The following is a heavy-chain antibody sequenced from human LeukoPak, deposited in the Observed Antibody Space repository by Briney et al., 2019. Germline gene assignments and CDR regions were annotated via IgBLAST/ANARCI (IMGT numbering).Heavy chain of an antibody. V-gene: IGHV4-4*09. Sequence: SETLSLTCAVSAASIGNYYWSWIRQAPGKGLEWIGYISTSGSTNYNPSLKSRVSISLDTSKNRFSLNLSFVTAADTAVYYCASPRSGYRYTFDYWGQGALVTVSS. CDR2: ISTSGST. D-gene: IGHD3-22*01. CDR3: ASPRSGYRYTFDY. CDR1: AASIGNYY. J-gene: IGHJ4*02.